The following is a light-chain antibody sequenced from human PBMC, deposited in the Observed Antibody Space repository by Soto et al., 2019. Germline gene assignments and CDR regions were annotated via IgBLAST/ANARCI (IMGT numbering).Light chain of an antibody. Sequence: AIRMTQSPSSLSASTGDRVTITCRASQGISSYLAWYQQKPGKAPKLLIYAASTFQSGVPSRFSGSGSGTDFTLTISCLQSEDFATYYCQQYYSYQYTFGQGTKLEIK. CDR1: QGISSY. CDR3: QQYYSYQYT. V-gene: IGKV1-8*01. J-gene: IGKJ2*01. CDR2: AAS.